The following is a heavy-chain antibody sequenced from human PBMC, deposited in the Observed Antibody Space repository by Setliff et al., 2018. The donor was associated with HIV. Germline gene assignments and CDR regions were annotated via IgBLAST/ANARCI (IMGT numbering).Heavy chain of an antibody. J-gene: IGHJ4*02. Sequence: PSETLSLTCTVSGGSISSSSYYWGWIRQPPGKGLEWIGSMYYSGSTYYNPSLKSRVTISVDTSKNQFSLKLNSVTAADTAVYYCARRVVITTGSYYFDYWGQGTLVTVSS. CDR3: ARRVVITTGSYYFDY. V-gene: IGHV4-39*07. CDR2: MYYSGST. CDR1: GGSISSSSYY. D-gene: IGHD3-22*01.